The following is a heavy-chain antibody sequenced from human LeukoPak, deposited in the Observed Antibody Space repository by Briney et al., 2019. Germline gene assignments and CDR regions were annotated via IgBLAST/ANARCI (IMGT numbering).Heavy chain of an antibody. Sequence: GGSLRLSCAASGFTFSSYSVNWVRQAPGKGLEWVSSISSSSSDIYYADSVKGRFTISRDNAKNSLYLQMNSLRAEDTAVYYCARDFEYREDAFDIWGQGTMVTVSS. D-gene: IGHD2-2*01. CDR1: GFTFSSYS. J-gene: IGHJ3*02. CDR3: ARDFEYREDAFDI. V-gene: IGHV3-21*01. CDR2: ISSSSSDI.